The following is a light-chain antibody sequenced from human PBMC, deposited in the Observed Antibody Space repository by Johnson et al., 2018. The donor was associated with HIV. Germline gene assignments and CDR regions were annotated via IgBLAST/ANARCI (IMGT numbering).Light chain of an antibody. CDR2: DNN. CDR3: GTWDSSLSAGV. CDR1: SSNIGNNY. Sequence: QSVLTQPPSVSAAPGQKVTISCSGSSSNIGNNYVYWYQQLPGTAPKLLIYDNNKRPSGIPDRFSGSKSNTSATLGITGLQTGDEADYYCGTWDSSLSAGVFGTGTKVTVL. V-gene: IGLV1-51*01. J-gene: IGLJ1*01.